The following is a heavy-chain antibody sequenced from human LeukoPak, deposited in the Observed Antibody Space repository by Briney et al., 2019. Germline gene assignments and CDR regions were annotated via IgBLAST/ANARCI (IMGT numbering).Heavy chain of an antibody. CDR2: IYNSGST. Sequence: SETLSLTCTVSGGSISSYYWSWIRQPAGKGLVWIGRIYNSGSTNYKPSLKSRATMSVDTSKNELSLKLSSVTAADTAVYYCARGSRAFDIWGQGTMVTVSS. J-gene: IGHJ3*02. CDR3: ARGSRAFDI. V-gene: IGHV4-4*07. CDR1: GGSISSYY.